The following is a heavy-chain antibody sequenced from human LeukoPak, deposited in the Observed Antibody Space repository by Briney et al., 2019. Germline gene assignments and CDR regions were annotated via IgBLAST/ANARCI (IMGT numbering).Heavy chain of an antibody. CDR2: IIPIFGTA. D-gene: IGHD4-17*01. J-gene: IGHJ4*02. V-gene: IGHV1-69*05. CDR3: ARHPRATVTMGPYFDY. Sequence: GASVKVSCKASGGTFSSYAISWVRQAPGQGLEWMGRIIPIFGTANYAQKFQGRVTITTDESTSTAYMGLSSLRSEDTAVYYCARHPRATVTMGPYFDYWGQGTLVTVSS. CDR1: GGTFSSYA.